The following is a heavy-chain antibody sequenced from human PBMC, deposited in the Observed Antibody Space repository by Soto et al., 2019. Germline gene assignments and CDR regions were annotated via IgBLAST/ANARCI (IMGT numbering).Heavy chain of an antibody. CDR2: ISYDGSNK. D-gene: IGHD2-15*01. Sequence: GGSLRLSCAASGFTFSSYAMHWVRQAPGKGLEWVAVISYDGSNKYYADSVKGRFTISRDNSKNTLYLQMNSLIAEDTAVYYCARGSSMLVAATGPPWFDPWCQGTLVTVSS. CDR3: ARGSSMLVAATGPPWFDP. J-gene: IGHJ5*02. CDR1: GFTFSSYA. V-gene: IGHV3-30-3*01.